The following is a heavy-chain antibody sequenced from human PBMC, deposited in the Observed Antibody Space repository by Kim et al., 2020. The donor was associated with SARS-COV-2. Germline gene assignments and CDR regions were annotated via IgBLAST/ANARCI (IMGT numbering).Heavy chain of an antibody. CDR3: SREGYSSEFDY. CDR1: GFTVSSNY. CDR2: IYSGGST. V-gene: IGHV3-53*04. Sequence: GGSLRLSCAASGFTVSSNYMSWVRQAPGKGLEWVSVIYSGGSTYYADSVKGRFTITRHNSKNTLYLQMNSLRAEDTAVYYCSREGYSSEFDYWGQGTLVTVSS. D-gene: IGHD3-16*02. J-gene: IGHJ4*02.